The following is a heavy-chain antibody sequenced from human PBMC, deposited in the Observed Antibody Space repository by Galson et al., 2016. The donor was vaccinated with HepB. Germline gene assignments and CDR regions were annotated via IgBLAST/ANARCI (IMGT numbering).Heavy chain of an antibody. D-gene: IGHD2-15*01. J-gene: IGHJ3*02. Sequence: PALVKPTQTLTLTCTFPGFPLSTSGMCVSWIRHPPGKALEWLARIARADNTYYSPPVQTGTAISKDTPKNQVVLIMANMDPVDTATYYCARGGSPPEGEGVDIWGQGTTVTVSS. V-gene: IGHV2-70*11. CDR2: IARADNT. CDR1: GFPLSTSGMC. CDR3: ARGGSPPEGEGVDI.